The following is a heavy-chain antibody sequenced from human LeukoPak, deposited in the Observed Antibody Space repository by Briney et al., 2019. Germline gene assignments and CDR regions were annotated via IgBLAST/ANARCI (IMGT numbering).Heavy chain of an antibody. CDR2: INPDGSEK. CDR1: GFTFSSFW. Sequence: GGSLRLSCAASGFTFSSFWMNWGRQAPGKGLEWMANINPDGSEKHYVDSVEGRFTISRDNAKNSLDLQMSSLRAEDTAVYYCAKTSTTDGYRYFDYWGQGALVTVSS. D-gene: IGHD5-24*01. V-gene: IGHV3-7*02. J-gene: IGHJ4*02. CDR3: AKTSTTDGYRYFDY.